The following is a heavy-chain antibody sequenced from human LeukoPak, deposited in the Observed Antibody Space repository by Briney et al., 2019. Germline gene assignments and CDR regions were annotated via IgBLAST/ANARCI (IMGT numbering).Heavy chain of an antibody. Sequence: SETLSLTCAVYGGSFSGYYWSWIRQPPGKGLEWIGEINHSGSINYNPSLKSRVTISVDTSKNQFSLKLSSVTAADTAVYYRARDRYSGSDGMDVWGQGTTVTVSS. CDR1: GGSFSGYY. J-gene: IGHJ6*02. V-gene: IGHV4-34*01. D-gene: IGHD4-11*01. CDR2: INHSGSI. CDR3: ARDRYSGSDGMDV.